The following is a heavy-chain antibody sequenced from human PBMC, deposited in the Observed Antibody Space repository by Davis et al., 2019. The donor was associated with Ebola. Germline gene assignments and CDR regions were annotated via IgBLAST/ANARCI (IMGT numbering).Heavy chain of an antibody. J-gene: IGHJ4*02. CDR2: IKSKTDGGTT. CDR1: GFTFSNAW. Sequence: GESLKISCAASGFTFSNAWMSWVRQAPGKGLEWVGRIKSKTDGGTTDYAAPVKGRFTISRDDSKNTLYLQMNSLKTEDTAVYYCTTFVVVPGGYFDYWGQGTLVTVSS. D-gene: IGHD2-2*01. V-gene: IGHV3-15*01. CDR3: TTFVVVPGGYFDY.